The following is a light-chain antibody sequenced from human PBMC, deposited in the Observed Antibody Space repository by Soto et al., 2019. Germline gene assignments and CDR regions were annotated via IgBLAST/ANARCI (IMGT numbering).Light chain of an antibody. Sequence: EIVMTQSPATLSVSPGERATLSCRASQSVSSNLAWYQQKPGQAPRLLIYGASTRATGIPARFSGSGSGTEFTLTISSLQSEDFAVYYCPKYNNWPPGWTFGQGTKVEIK. J-gene: IGKJ1*01. CDR2: GAS. CDR1: QSVSSN. V-gene: IGKV3-15*01. CDR3: PKYNNWPPGWT.